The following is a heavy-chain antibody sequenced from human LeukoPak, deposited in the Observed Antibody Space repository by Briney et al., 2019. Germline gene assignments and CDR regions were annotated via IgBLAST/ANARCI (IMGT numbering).Heavy chain of an antibody. CDR3: ARAPAEIGGYYPEYFRH. D-gene: IGHD3-22*01. CDR2: IKSDGST. J-gene: IGHJ1*01. Sequence: PGGSLRLSCAASGFTFSRYWMHWVRQAPGKGLVWVSRIKSDGSTNYADSVKGRFTISRDNAKNAVSLQMNSLTAEHTGVYYCARAPAEIGGYYPEYFRHWGQGTLVTVSS. CDR1: GFTFSRYW. V-gene: IGHV3-74*01.